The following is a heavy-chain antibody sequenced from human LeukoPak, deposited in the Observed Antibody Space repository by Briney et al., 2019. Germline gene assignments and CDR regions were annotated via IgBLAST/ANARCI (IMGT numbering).Heavy chain of an antibody. J-gene: IGHJ4*02. CDR1: GYTFTGYY. CDR3: ARVLVVVAGPDY. V-gene: IGHV1-2*02. Sequence: ASVKVSCKATGYTFTGYYMHWVRQAPGQGLEWMGWINPNSGGTNYAQKFQGRVTMTRDTSISTAYMELSRLRSDDTAVYYCARVLVVVAGPDYWGQGTLVTVSS. CDR2: INPNSGGT. D-gene: IGHD2-15*01.